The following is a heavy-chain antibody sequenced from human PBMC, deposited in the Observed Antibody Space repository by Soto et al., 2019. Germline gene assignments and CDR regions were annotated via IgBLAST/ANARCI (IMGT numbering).Heavy chain of an antibody. Sequence: QMQLVQSGPEVKKPGTSVKVSCKASGFTFTSSAVQWVRQARGQRLEWIGWIVVGSGNTNYAQKVQERVTITRDMATSTAYMELSSLRSEDTAVYYCAAEVAGAGREDYWGQGTLVTVSS. D-gene: IGHD6-19*01. CDR3: AAEVAGAGREDY. CDR1: GFTFTSSA. V-gene: IGHV1-58*01. CDR2: IVVGSGNT. J-gene: IGHJ4*02.